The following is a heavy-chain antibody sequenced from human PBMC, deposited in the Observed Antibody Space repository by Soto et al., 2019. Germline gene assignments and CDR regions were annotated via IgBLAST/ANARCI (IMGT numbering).Heavy chain of an antibody. CDR3: AHTMAPRIFDY. CDR1: GFSLINSGVG. Sequence: QITLKEAGPTLVKPTQTLTLTCSFSGFSLINSGVGVGWIRQPPGKALEWLALIYWDDDKGYSTSLKSRLTITKDTSRNRGILTMTNMDPADTATYYCAHTMAPRIFDYWGQGTLVTVSS. J-gene: IGHJ4*02. CDR2: IYWDDDK. V-gene: IGHV2-5*02.